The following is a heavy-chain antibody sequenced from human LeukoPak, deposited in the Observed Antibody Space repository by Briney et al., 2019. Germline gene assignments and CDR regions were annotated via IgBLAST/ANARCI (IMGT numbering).Heavy chain of an antibody. CDR2: ISGSGDRT. J-gene: IGHJ2*01. Sequence: QPGGSLRLSCAASGFSFNTYGMTWVRQAPGKGLEWVSAISGSGDRTFYADSVKGRFTVSRDSFKNTLSLQMNSLRAEDTAIYYCAKVRVQWWYFDLWGRGTLVTASS. V-gene: IGHV3-23*01. D-gene: IGHD6-19*01. CDR1: GFSFNTYG. CDR3: AKVRVQWWYFDL.